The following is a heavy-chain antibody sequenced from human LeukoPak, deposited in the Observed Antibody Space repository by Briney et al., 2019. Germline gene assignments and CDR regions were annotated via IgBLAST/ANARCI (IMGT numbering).Heavy chain of an antibody. J-gene: IGHJ4*02. D-gene: IGHD2-21*01. Sequence: VKVSCKXXGYTXTSNYIHWVRQAPGQGLEWMGMIYPRDGSTSYAQKFQGRVTITADESTSTAYMELSSLRSEDTAVYYCWGGGWKKPFDYWGQGTLVTVSS. CDR3: WGGGWKKPFDY. V-gene: IGHV1-46*01. CDR2: IYPRDGST. CDR1: GYTXTSNY.